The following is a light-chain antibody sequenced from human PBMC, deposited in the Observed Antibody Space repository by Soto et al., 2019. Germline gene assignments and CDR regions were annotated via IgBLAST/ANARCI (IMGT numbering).Light chain of an antibody. J-gene: IGLJ3*02. V-gene: IGLV1-44*01. CDR1: SFNIGRNP. CDR3: AAWDDSLNGGV. Sequence: QSVLTQPPSASGTPGQRVTSSCSGSSFNIGRNPVNWYQQFPGTAPKLLIYTNDQRPSGVPDRFSGSKSGTSASLAISGLQSEDEADYYCAAWDDSLNGGVFGGGTTVTVL. CDR2: TND.